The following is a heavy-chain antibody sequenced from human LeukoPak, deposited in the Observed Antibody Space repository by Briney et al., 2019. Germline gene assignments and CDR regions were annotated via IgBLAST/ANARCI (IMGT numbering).Heavy chain of an antibody. CDR3: ARAELYSGSYYI. J-gene: IGHJ4*02. CDR1: GYTFTGYY. CDR2: INPNSGGT. Sequence: ASVKVSCKASGYTFTGYYMHWVRQAPGQGLEWMGWINPNSGGTNYAQKFQGRVTMTRDTSISTAYMELSRLRSDDTAVYYCARAELYSGSYYIWGQGTLVTVSS. D-gene: IGHD1-26*01. V-gene: IGHV1-2*02.